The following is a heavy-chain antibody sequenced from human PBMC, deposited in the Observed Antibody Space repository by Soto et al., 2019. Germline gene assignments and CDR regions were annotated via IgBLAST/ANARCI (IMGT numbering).Heavy chain of an antibody. Sequence: ASVKVSCKASGYTFTNYGISWVRQAPGQGLEWMGWISIYIGSTDYAQNFQGRVTMTADTSSSTAYMELRSLRSDDTAVYYCARAEDYYYYYGLDAWGQGTAVTVSS. J-gene: IGHJ6*02. CDR2: ISIYIGST. CDR3: ARAEDYYYYYGLDA. CDR1: GYTFTNYG. V-gene: IGHV1-18*01.